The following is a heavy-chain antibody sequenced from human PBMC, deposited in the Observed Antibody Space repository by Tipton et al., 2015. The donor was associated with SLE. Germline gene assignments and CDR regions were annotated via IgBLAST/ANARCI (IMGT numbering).Heavy chain of an antibody. D-gene: IGHD5-12*01. Sequence: QSGPEVKKPGASVRVSCRASGYTFTNYGVNWVRQAPGQGLEWMGRISPYHGNTNYAQKLQGRVTMTTDTSTSTAYMELRSLRSDDTAVYYCALRWPDTWTTVYWGQGTLVTVSS. CDR1: GYTFTNYG. CDR3: ALRWPDTWTTVY. V-gene: IGHV1-18*01. CDR2: ISPYHGNT. J-gene: IGHJ4*02.